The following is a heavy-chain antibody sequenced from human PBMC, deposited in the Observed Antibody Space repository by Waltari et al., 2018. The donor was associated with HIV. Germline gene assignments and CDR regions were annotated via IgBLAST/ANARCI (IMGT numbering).Heavy chain of an antibody. CDR1: GYTLTELS. CDR3: RVVPAGHDAFDI. V-gene: IGHV1-24*01. J-gene: IGHJ3*02. CDR2: FDPEDGET. Sequence: QVQLVQSGAEVKKPGASGKVSCKVSGYTLTELSIHWVRQAPGKGLEWMGGFDPEDGETIYAQKFQGRVTMTEDTSTDTAYMELSSLRSEDTAVYYCRVVPAGHDAFDIWGQGTMVTVSS. D-gene: IGHD2-2*01.